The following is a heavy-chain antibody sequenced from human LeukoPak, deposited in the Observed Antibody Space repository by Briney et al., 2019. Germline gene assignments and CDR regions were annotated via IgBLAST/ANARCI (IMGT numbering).Heavy chain of an antibody. Sequence: ASVKVSCKASGYTFTNYYLHWVRQAPRQGLEWMGRINPNSGGTNYAQKFQGRVTMTRDTSISTAYMELSRLRSDDTAVYYCARGDPGYCSSTSCYLHYYGMDVWGQGTTVTVSS. D-gene: IGHD2-2*01. CDR2: INPNSGGT. V-gene: IGHV1-2*06. CDR3: ARGDPGYCSSTSCYLHYYGMDV. CDR1: GYTFTNYY. J-gene: IGHJ6*02.